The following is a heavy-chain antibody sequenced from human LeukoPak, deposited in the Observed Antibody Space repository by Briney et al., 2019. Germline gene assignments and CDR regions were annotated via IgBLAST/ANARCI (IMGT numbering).Heavy chain of an antibody. J-gene: IGHJ4*02. CDR3: AKGKFGNPLNY. D-gene: IGHD1-14*01. CDR1: GFTFSSYW. CDR2: ISGSGGST. Sequence: PGGSLRLSCAASGFTFSSYWMHWVRQAPGKGLEWVSAISGSGGSTYYADSVKGRFTISKDISKNTVDLLMNSVRDEDTALYYCAKGKFGNPLNYWGQGTLVTVSS. V-gene: IGHV3-23*01.